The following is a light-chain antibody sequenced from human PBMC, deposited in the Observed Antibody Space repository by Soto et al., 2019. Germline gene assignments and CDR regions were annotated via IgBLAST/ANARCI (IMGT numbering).Light chain of an antibody. J-gene: IGKJ1*01. CDR1: QSISDT. V-gene: IGKV3-15*01. CDR3: QQYNNWPWT. CDR2: GAP. Sequence: EIVMTQSPVTLSVSPGRRATLSCRTSQSISDTLAWYQQKPGQGPSLLIHGAPTRAPGFPARFSGSGSGTDFTLTISSLQSEDFAVYYCQQYNNWPWTFGQGTKVEIK.